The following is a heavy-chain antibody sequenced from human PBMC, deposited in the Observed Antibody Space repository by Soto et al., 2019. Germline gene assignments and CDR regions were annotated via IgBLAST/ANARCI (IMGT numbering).Heavy chain of an antibody. CDR2: IIPILGIA. CDR1: GGTFSSYT. D-gene: IGHD4-17*01. J-gene: IGHJ4*02. V-gene: IGHV1-69*02. Sequence: QVQLVQSGAEVKKPGSSVKVSCKASGGTFSSYTISWVRQAPGQGIEWMGRIIPILGIANYAQKFQGRVTITADKSTSTAYMELSSLRSEDTAVYYRAGRYGDRDYWGQGTLVTVSS. CDR3: AGRYGDRDY.